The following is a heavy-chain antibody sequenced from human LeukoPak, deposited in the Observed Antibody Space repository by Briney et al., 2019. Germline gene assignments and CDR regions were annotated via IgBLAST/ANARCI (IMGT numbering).Heavy chain of an antibody. Sequence: SETLSLTCTVSGGSISSYYWSWIRQPPGKGLEWIGYIYYSGSTNYNPSLKSRVTISVDTSKNQFSLKLSSVTAADTAVYYCARGARNIVVVPAAFDYWGQGTLVTVSS. CDR1: GGSISSYY. D-gene: IGHD2-2*01. CDR2: IYYSGST. CDR3: ARGARNIVVVPAAFDY. V-gene: IGHV4-59*12. J-gene: IGHJ4*02.